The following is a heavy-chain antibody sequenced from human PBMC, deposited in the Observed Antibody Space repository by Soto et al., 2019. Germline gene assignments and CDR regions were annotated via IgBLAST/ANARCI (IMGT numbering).Heavy chain of an antibody. D-gene: IGHD3-3*01. V-gene: IGHV1-69*13. CDR1: GGTFSSYA. J-gene: IGHJ6*02. Sequence: SVKVSCKASGGTFSSYAISWVRQAPGQGLEWMGGIIPIFGTANYAQKFQGRVTITADESTSTAYMELSSLRSEDTAVYYCASWYYDFWSGYSYYYYYGMAVWGQGTTVTVSS. CDR3: ASWYYDFWSGYSYYYYYGMAV. CDR2: IIPIFGTA.